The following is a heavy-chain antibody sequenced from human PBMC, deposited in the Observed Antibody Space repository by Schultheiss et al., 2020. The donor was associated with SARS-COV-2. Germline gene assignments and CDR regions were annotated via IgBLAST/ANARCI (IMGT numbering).Heavy chain of an antibody. J-gene: IGHJ3*02. D-gene: IGHD5-24*01. CDR1: GFTFSSCT. CDR3: ARDLEAFDI. Sequence: GGSLRLSCAASGFTFSSCTMNWVRQAAGKGLEWVSSISSSSSYIFYADSVKGRFTISRDNAKNSLYLQMNSLRAEDTAVYYCARDLEAFDIWGQGTMVTVSS. CDR2: ISSSSSYI. V-gene: IGHV3-21*01.